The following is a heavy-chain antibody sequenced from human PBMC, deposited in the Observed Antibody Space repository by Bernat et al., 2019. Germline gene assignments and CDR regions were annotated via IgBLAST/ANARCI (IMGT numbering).Heavy chain of an antibody. Sequence: QVQLVQSGAEVKKPGASVKVSCKASGYTFTGYYIHWVRQAPGQGLEWMGWINPNNGDTNYVQKCQGWVNMTRDTSISTDDMELSRLTSDDTAVYDCASAIGSSRWYYFDYWGQGTLVTVSS. V-gene: IGHV1-2*04. CDR2: INPNNGDT. CDR3: ASAIGSSRWYYFDY. CDR1: GYTFTGYY. J-gene: IGHJ4*02. D-gene: IGHD6-13*01.